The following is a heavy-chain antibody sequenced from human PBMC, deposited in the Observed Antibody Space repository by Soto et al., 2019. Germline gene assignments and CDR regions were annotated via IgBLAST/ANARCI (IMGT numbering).Heavy chain of an antibody. J-gene: IGHJ1*01. D-gene: IGHD6-6*01. CDR2: INPSGGST. CDR1: GYTFTIYY. V-gene: IGHV1-46*01. Sequence: GASVKVSCKASGYTFTIYYMHWVRQAPGQGLEWMGIINPSGGSTSYAQKFQGRVTMTRDTSTSTVYMELSSLRSEDTAVYYCARVRSIAARPSEYFQHWGQGTLVTVSS. CDR3: ARVRSIAARPSEYFQH.